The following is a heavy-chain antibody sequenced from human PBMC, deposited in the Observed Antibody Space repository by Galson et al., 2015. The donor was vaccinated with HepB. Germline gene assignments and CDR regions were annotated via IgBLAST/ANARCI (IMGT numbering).Heavy chain of an antibody. J-gene: IGHJ4*02. Sequence: SLRLSCAASGFTFSNYGMYWVRQSPGKGLEWVALIWYDGSTKDYTDSVKGRFTVSRDNSKSTIYLQMNSLRVEDTALYFCAKGGGFLEFPDYWGQGTLVTVSP. D-gene: IGHD3-10*01. CDR1: GFTFSNYG. CDR2: IWYDGSTK. CDR3: AKGGGFLEFPDY. V-gene: IGHV3-33*06.